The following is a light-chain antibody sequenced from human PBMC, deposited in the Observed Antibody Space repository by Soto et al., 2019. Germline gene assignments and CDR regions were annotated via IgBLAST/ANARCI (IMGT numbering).Light chain of an antibody. CDR2: GAS. J-gene: IGKJ5*01. CDR1: QSVRTK. V-gene: IGKV3-15*01. Sequence: IVMTQSPDTLYVSPGEGATLSCRASQSVRTKLAWYQQKAGQAPRLLIYGASTRATGIPDRFSGSGSGTEFTLTISSLQSEDFAVYYCQQYNSWPRITFRQGHDWRL. CDR3: QQYNSWPRIT.